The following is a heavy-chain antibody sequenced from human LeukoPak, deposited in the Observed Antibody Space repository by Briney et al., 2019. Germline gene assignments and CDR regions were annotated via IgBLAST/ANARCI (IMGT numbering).Heavy chain of an antibody. D-gene: IGHD3-10*01. J-gene: IGHJ6*03. V-gene: IGHV3-21*01. CDR1: GFTFSSYS. Sequence: GGSLRLSCAASGFTFSSYSMNWVRQAPGKGLEWVSSISSSSSYIYYADSVKGRFTISRDNAKNSLYLQMNSLRAEDTAAYYCARFPRHYYYYYMDVWGKGTTVTVSS. CDR3: ARFPRHYYYYYMDV. CDR2: ISSSSSYI.